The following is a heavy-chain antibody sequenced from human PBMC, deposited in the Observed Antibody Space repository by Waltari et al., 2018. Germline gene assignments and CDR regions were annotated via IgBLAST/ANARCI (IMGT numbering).Heavy chain of an antibody. D-gene: IGHD3-10*01. V-gene: IGHV3-7*01. Sequence: EVQLVESGGGLVQTGGSLRLSCASSGFTFNTYWRKGTRQAPGNGLEWVANINPDGSQKFYVDSVKGRFTVSRDNAQNSLYLQMNNLRAEDTAVYYCTTLARGESGDYWGQGTLVTVSS. CDR3: TTLARGESGDY. CDR1: GFTFNTYW. CDR2: INPDGSQK. J-gene: IGHJ4*02.